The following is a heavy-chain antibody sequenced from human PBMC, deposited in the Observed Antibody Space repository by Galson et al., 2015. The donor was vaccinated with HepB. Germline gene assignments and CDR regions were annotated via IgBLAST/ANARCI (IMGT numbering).Heavy chain of an antibody. Sequence: SVKVSCKASGYTFTSYYIHWVRQAPGQGVEWMAIINPSDGSTSYAQNFQGRVTMTRDTSTSTVYMELTSLRSEDTAVYYCARAGMTGSASYYFDYWGQGTLVTVSS. CDR1: GYTFTSYY. V-gene: IGHV1-46*01. J-gene: IGHJ4*02. CDR3: ARAGMTGSASYYFDY. D-gene: IGHD1-20*01. CDR2: INPSDGST.